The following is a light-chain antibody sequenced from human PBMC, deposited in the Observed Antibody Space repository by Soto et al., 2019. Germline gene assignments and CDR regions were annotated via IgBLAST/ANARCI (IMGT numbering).Light chain of an antibody. CDR1: QSISSY. CDR2: AAS. Sequence: DIQMTQSPSSLSASVGDRVTITCRASQSISSYLNWYQQKPGKAPKLLIYAASSLQSGVPSRFSGSGSGTDFTLTISSLQPEDFETYYCQQSYRTLYTFGQGTKLEIK. CDR3: QQSYRTLYT. J-gene: IGKJ2*01. V-gene: IGKV1-39*01.